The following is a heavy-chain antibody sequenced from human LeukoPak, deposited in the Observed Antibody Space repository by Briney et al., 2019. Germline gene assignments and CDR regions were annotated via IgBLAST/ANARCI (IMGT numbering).Heavy chain of an antibody. CDR3: ARGGGNWNDGWFDP. Sequence: GGSLRLSCAASGFTVSSNYMSWVRQAPGKGLEWVSVIYSGGSTYYADSVKGRFTISRDNSKNTLYLQMNSLRAEDTAVYYCARGGGNWNDGWFDPWGQGTLVTVSS. D-gene: IGHD1-20*01. CDR1: GFTVSSNY. J-gene: IGHJ5*02. V-gene: IGHV3-53*01. CDR2: IYSGGST.